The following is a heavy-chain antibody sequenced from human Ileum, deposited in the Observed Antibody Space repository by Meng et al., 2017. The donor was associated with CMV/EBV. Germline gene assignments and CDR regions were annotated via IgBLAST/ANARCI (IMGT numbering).Heavy chain of an antibody. CDR2: ISSSSSYI. CDR3: ARGGYSYGTGLDY. V-gene: IGHV3-21*01. Sequence: GGSLRLSCAASGFTFSSYSMNWVRKAPGKGLEWVSSISSSSSYIYYSDSVKGRFTISRDNSKNSLYLQMNSLRDEDTAVYYCARGGYSYGTGLDYWGQGTLVTVSS. D-gene: IGHD5-18*01. CDR1: GFTFSSYS. J-gene: IGHJ4*02.